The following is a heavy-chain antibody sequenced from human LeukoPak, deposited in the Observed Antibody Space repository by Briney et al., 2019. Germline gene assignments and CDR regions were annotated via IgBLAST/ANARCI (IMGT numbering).Heavy chain of an antibody. Sequence: SETLSLTCTVSGYSISSGYYWGWIRQPPGKGLEWIGSIYHSGSTYYNPSLKSRVTISVDTSKNQFSLKLSSVTAADTAVYYCARDVHSSSWVRYFDLWGRGTLVTVSS. V-gene: IGHV4-38-2*02. D-gene: IGHD6-13*01. CDR1: GYSISSGYY. J-gene: IGHJ2*01. CDR2: IYHSGST. CDR3: ARDVHSSSWVRYFDL.